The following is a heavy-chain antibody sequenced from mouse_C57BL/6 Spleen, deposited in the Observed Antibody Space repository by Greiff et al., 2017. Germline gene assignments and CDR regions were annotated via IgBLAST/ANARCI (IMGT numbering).Heavy chain of an antibody. CDR1: GYSFTGYY. J-gene: IGHJ2*01. CDR3: ARGLRRGFDY. D-gene: IGHD2-4*01. CDR2: INPSTGGT. Sequence: EVKLVESGPELVKPGASVKISCKASGYSFTGYYMNWVKQSPEKSLEWIGEINPSTGGTTYNQKFKAKATLTVDKSSSTAYMQLKSLTSEDSAVYYCARGLRRGFDYWGQGTTLTVSS. V-gene: IGHV1-42*01.